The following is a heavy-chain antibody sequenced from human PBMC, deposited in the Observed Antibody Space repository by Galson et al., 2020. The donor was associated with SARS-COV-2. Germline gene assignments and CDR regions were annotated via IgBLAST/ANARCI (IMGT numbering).Heavy chain of an antibody. CDR2: ITRSGGTK. CDR1: GFTLSSYE. D-gene: IGHD2-21*01. CDR3: AREIEESPWAQWFDS. Sequence: QAGGSLRLSCAASGFTLSSYEINWVRQAPGKGLEWVSYITRSGGTKYYADSVKGRFTISRDNAKNSLYLQMDNLRVEDTGVYYCAREIEESPWAQWFDSWGQGTLVTVSS. J-gene: IGHJ5*01. V-gene: IGHV3-48*03.